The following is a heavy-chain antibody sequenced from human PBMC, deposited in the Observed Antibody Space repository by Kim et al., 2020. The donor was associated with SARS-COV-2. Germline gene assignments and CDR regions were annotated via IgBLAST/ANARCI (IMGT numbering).Heavy chain of an antibody. CDR2: IIPIFGTA. J-gene: IGHJ3*02. V-gene: IGHV1-69*13. CDR3: LRETGYHDAFDI. CDR1: GDTFSSYA. D-gene: IGHD3-9*01. Sequence: SVKVSCKASGDTFSSYAISWVRQAPGQGLEWMGGIIPIFGTANYAQKFQGRVTITADESTSTAYMELSSLRSEDTAVYYCLRETGYHDAFDIWGQGTMVTVSS.